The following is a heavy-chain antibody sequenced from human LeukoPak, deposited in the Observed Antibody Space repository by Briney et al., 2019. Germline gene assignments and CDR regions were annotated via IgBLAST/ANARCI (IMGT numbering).Heavy chain of an antibody. Sequence: RRSLRLSCAASGFSFSNYEMDWVRQAPGKGLEWVALISFDGSAKYYADSVKGRFTISRDNSKNTLYLQMNSLRAEDTAVYYCAKPLTYYYDSGNFYNGPFFDYWGQGTLVTVSS. CDR1: GFSFSNYE. CDR2: ISFDGSAK. CDR3: AKPLTYYYDSGNFYNGPFFDY. V-gene: IGHV3-30*18. J-gene: IGHJ4*02. D-gene: IGHD3-10*01.